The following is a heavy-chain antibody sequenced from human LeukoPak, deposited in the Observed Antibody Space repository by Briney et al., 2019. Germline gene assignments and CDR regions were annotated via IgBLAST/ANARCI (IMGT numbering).Heavy chain of an antibody. V-gene: IGHV3-9*01. CDR3: ARDKSYSAVAGTSPLY. J-gene: IGHJ4*02. Sequence: PGRSLRLSCAASGFTFDDYAMHWVRQAPGKGLEWVSGISWNSGSIAYADSVKGRFTISRDNAKNSLYLQMNSLRAEDTAIYYCARDKSYSAVAGTSPLYWGQGTLVTVSS. CDR2: ISWNSGSI. CDR1: GFTFDDYA. D-gene: IGHD6-19*01.